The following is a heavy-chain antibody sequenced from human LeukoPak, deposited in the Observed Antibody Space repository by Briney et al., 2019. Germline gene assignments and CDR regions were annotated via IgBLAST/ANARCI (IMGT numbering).Heavy chain of an antibody. D-gene: IGHD2-2*03. CDR1: GGSFSGYY. V-gene: IGHV4-34*01. Sequence: SETLSLTCAVYGGSFSGYYWSWIRQPPGKGLEWIGEINHSGSTNYNPSLKSRVTISVDTSKNQFSLKLSSVTAADTAVYYCARRHTSTGYCSSTSCYFGYFQHWGQGTLVTVSS. CDR2: INHSGST. CDR3: ARRHTSTGYCSSTSCYFGYFQH. J-gene: IGHJ1*01.